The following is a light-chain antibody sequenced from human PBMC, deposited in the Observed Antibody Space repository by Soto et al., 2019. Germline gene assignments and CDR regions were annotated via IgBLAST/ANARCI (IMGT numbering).Light chain of an antibody. J-gene: IGKJ1*01. CDR1: QSVSSSY. Sequence: EIVLTQSPGTLSLSPGERATLSCRASQSVSSSYLAWYQQKPGQAPRLLIYGASSRATGIPDRLSGSESGTDFTLTISRLEPEDVAVYYCQQYGSSPWTFGQGTKVEIK. CDR2: GAS. V-gene: IGKV3-20*01. CDR3: QQYGSSPWT.